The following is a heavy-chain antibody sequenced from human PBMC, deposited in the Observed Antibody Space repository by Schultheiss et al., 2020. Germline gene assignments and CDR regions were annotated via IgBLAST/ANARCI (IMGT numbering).Heavy chain of an antibody. D-gene: IGHD6-19*01. J-gene: IGHJ3*02. CDR3: AKSSGWYLGAFDI. CDR2: ISGSGGST. Sequence: GGSLRLSCAASGITFSSYAMSWVRQAPGKGLEWVSAISGSGGSTYYADSVKGRFTISRDNSKNTLYLQMNSLRAEDTAVYYCAKSSGWYLGAFDIWGQGTMVTVSS. V-gene: IGHV3-23*01. CDR1: GITFSSYA.